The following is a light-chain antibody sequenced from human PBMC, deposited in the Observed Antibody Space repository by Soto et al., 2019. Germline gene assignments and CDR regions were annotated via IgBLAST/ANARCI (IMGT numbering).Light chain of an antibody. CDR2: GAS. Sequence: EIVLTQSPGTLSLSPGERATLSCRASQSVSSSYLAWYQQKPGQAPRLLIYGASSRATGIPDRFSGSGSGTDFTLTISRLEPEDFAVYYGQQYDSTLLTFGGGTKVEIK. CDR1: QSVSSSY. CDR3: QQYDSTLLT. V-gene: IGKV3-20*01. J-gene: IGKJ4*01.